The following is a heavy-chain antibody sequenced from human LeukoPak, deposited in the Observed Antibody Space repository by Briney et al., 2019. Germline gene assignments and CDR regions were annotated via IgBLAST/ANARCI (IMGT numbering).Heavy chain of an antibody. D-gene: IGHD3-10*01. J-gene: IGHJ6*02. CDR1: GYSFTSYG. CDR3: ARGGRDGMDV. Sequence: ASVKVSCEASGYSFTSYGFTWVRRAPGQGLEWMGWVSAYDGSTNYAQKIRGRVTITTDASKNTVYMELRSLRFDDTAVYYCARGGRDGMDVWGQGTTVTVSS. CDR2: VSAYDGST. V-gene: IGHV1-18*01.